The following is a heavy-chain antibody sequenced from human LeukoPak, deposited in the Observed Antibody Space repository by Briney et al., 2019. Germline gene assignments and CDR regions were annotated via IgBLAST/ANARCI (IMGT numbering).Heavy chain of an antibody. CDR3: ARLLGTRFGVVILFDY. Sequence: KHGESLKISCKGSGYSFTSYWIGWVRQMPGKGLEWMGIIYPGDSDTRYSPSFQGQVTISADKSISTAYLQWSSLKASDTAMYYCARLLGTRFGVVILFDYWGQGTLVTVSS. J-gene: IGHJ4*02. V-gene: IGHV5-51*01. D-gene: IGHD3-3*01. CDR2: IYPGDSDT. CDR1: GYSFTSYW.